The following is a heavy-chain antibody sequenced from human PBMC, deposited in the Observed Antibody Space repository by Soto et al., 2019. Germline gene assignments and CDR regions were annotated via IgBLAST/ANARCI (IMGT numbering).Heavy chain of an antibody. J-gene: IGHJ4*02. V-gene: IGHV3-30*18. Sequence: QVQLVESGGGVVQPGRSLRLSCAASGFTFSSYGIHWVRQAPGKGLEWVAFISYHGSNKYYADSVKGRFTISRDNSKNTLYLQMNSLRAEDTAVYYCAKGQDYFDYWGPGTLVTVSS. CDR3: AKGQDYFDY. CDR2: ISYHGSNK. CDR1: GFTFSSYG.